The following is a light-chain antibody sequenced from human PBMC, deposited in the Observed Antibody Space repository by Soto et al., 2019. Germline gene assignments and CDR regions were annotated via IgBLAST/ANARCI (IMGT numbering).Light chain of an antibody. CDR3: SSFAGFNNRYV. V-gene: IGLV2-8*01. CDR2: EVN. J-gene: IGLJ1*01. CDR1: TSDVGGYNF. Sequence: QAVLTQPPSASGSPGQSVTISCTGTTSDVGGYNFVSWYQQHPGKAPKLIIYEVNKRPSGVPDRFSGSKSGNTASLTVSGLQAEDEADYYCSSFAGFNNRYVFGNGTKVTVL.